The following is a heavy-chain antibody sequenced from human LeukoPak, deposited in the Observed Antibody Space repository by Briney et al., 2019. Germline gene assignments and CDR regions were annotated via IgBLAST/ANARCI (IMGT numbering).Heavy chain of an antibody. CDR2: ISYDGSNK. CDR3: ARDSYDYSSSWYYFDY. J-gene: IGHJ4*02. CDR1: GFTFSSYA. Sequence: PGRSLRLSCAASGFTFSSYAMHWVRQTPGKGLEWVVVISYDGSNKYYADSVKGRFTISRDNSKNTLYLQMNSLRAEDTAVYYCARDSYDYSSSWYYFDYWGQGTLVTVSS. D-gene: IGHD6-13*01. V-gene: IGHV3-30-3*01.